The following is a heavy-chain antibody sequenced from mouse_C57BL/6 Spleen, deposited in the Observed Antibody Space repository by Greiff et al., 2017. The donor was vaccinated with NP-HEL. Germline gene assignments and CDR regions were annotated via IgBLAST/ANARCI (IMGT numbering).Heavy chain of an antibody. CDR3: ARGTLYWYFDV. CDR1: GFTFSDYG. V-gene: IGHV5-17*01. CDR2: ISSGSSTI. J-gene: IGHJ1*03. D-gene: IGHD2-14*01. Sequence: EVKLVESGGGLVKPGGSLKLSCAASGFTFSDYGMHWVRQAPEKGLEWVAYISSGSSTIYYADTVKGRFTISRDNAKNTLFLQMTSLRSEDTAMYYCARGTLYWYFDVWGTGTTVTVSS.